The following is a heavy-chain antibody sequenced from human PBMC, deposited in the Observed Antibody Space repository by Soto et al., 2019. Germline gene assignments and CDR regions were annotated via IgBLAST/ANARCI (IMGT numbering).Heavy chain of an antibody. CDR1: GGSISSYY. J-gene: IGHJ6*03. CDR3: ARDSEGYCSGGSCPPYYYYYMDV. V-gene: IGHV4-59*01. CDR2: IYYSGST. D-gene: IGHD2-15*01. Sequence: SETLSLTCTVSGGSISSYYWSWIRQPPGKGLEWIGYIYYSGSTNYNPSLKSRVTISVDTSKNQFSLKLSSVTAADTAVYYCARDSEGYCSGGSCPPYYYYYMDVWGKGTTVTVSS.